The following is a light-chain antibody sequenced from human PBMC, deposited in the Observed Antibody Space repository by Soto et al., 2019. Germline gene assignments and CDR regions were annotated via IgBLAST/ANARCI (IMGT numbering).Light chain of an antibody. CDR2: DAS. Sequence: EIVLTQFPATLSLSPGERATLSCRASQSVSSYLAWYQQKPGQAPRLLIYDASNRATGIPARFSGSGSGTDFTLTISSLEPEAFAVYYCQQRSNWPSYTFGQGTKLEIK. CDR1: QSVSSY. J-gene: IGKJ2*01. CDR3: QQRSNWPSYT. V-gene: IGKV3-11*01.